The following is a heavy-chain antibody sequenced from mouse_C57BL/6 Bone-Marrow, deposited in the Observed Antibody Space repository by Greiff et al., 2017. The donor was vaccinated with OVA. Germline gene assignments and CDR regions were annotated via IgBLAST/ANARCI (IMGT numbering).Heavy chain of an antibody. CDR2: INPYNGGT. CDR1: GYTFTDYY. CDR3: ARYPPSYITTVVATDY. Sequence: EVQLQQSGPVLVKPGASVKMSCKASGYTFTDYYMNWVKQSHGKSLEWIGVINPYNGGTSYNQKFKGKATLTVDKSSSTAYMELNSLTSENSAVYYCARYPPSYITTVVATDYWGQGTTLTVSS. J-gene: IGHJ2*01. D-gene: IGHD1-1*01. V-gene: IGHV1-19*01.